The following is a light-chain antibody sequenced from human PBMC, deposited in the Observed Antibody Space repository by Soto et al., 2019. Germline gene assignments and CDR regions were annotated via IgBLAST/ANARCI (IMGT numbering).Light chain of an antibody. V-gene: IGKV1-5*01. CDR2: DAS. CDR1: QSISNW. Sequence: DIQMTQSPSTLSAFVGDRVTITCRASQSISNWLAWYQQKPGQAPKLLIYDASNLASGVPSRFSGSGSGTEFTLTISSLQADDFATYYCQQFYSYSPAWTFGQGTKVEIK. CDR3: QQFYSYSPAWT. J-gene: IGKJ1*01.